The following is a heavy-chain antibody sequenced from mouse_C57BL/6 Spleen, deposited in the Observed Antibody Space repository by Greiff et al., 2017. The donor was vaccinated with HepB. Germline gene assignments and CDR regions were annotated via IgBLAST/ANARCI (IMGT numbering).Heavy chain of an antibody. V-gene: IGHV1-82*01. Sequence: QVTLKVSGPELVKPGASVKISCKASGYAFSSSWMNWVKQRPGKGLEWIGRIYPGDGDTNYNGKFKGKATLTADKSSSTAYMQLSSLTSEDSAVYFCARSLYDGYYGAWFAYWGQGTLVTVSA. D-gene: IGHD2-3*01. CDR2: IYPGDGDT. J-gene: IGHJ3*01. CDR3: ARSLYDGYYGAWFAY. CDR1: GYAFSSSW.